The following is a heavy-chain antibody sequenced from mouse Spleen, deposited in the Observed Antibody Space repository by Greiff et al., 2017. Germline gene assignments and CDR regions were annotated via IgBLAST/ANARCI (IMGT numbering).Heavy chain of an antibody. CDR3: AAIYYGDYFDY. CDR2: INPNNGGT. CDR1: GYTFTDYY. D-gene: IGHD2-13*01. Sequence: VQLKQSGPELVKPGASVKISCKASGYTFTDYYMNWVKQSHGKSLEWIGDINPNNGGTSYNQKFKGKATLTVDKSSSTAYMELRSLTSEDSAVYYCAAIYYGDYFDYWGQGTTLTVSS. J-gene: IGHJ2*01. V-gene: IGHV1-26*01.